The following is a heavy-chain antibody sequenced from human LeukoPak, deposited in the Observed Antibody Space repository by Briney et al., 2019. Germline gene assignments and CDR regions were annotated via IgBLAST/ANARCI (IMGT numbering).Heavy chain of an antibody. CDR2: IIPILGIA. CDR3: ARVVYYYDSSMEY. Sequence: GASVTVSCKASGGTFSSYAISWVRQAPGQGLEWMGRIIPILGIANYAQKFQGRVTITADKSTSTAYMELSSLRSEDTAVYYCARVVYYYDSSMEYWGQGTLVTVSS. CDR1: GGTFSSYA. D-gene: IGHD3-22*01. J-gene: IGHJ4*02. V-gene: IGHV1-69*04.